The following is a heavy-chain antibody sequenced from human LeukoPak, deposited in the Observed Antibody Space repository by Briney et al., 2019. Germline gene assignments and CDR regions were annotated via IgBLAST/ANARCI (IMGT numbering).Heavy chain of an antibody. CDR3: ARTTRQRGYSYGRLGNTPEDY. D-gene: IGHD5-18*01. V-gene: IGHV4-34*01. CDR1: GGSFSGYY. CDR2: INHSGST. J-gene: IGHJ4*02. Sequence: SETLSLTCAVYGGSFSGYYWSWIRQPPGKGLEWIGEINHSGSTNYNPSLKSRVTISVDTSKNQFSLKLSSVTAADTAVYYCARTTRQRGYSYGRLGNTPEDYWGQGTLVTVSS.